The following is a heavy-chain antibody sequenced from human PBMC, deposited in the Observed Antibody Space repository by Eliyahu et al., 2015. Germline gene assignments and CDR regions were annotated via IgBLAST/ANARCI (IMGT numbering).Heavy chain of an antibody. CDR2: IRQDESDK. J-gene: IGHJ4*02. CDR3: AKDLRDGYAGDY. V-gene: IGHV3-30*02. CDR1: GXNFNDCG. Sequence: QVQLVESGGGVVQPGGSLRLSCAASGXNFNDCGMHWVPQAPSRGVEGVAFIRQDESDKDYADSVKGRFTIARDSSKNTVYLQMNSLRPEDTAVYYCAKDLRDGYAGDYWGQGTLVTVSS. D-gene: IGHD5-12*01.